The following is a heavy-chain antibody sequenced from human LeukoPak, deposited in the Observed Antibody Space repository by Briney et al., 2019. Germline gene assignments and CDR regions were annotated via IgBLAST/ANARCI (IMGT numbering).Heavy chain of an antibody. Sequence: VRSLRPSCAASGLTFDEYAMHWVRQAPGKGLGWVSGINWDSSTIAYADSVKGRFTISRDNAKNPLYLQMNSLRAEDTALYYCAKGAYSSIWYYFDYWGQGTPVTVSS. CDR3: AKGAYSSIWYYFDY. CDR2: INWDSSTI. V-gene: IGHV3-9*01. J-gene: IGHJ4*02. CDR1: GLTFDEYA. D-gene: IGHD6-13*01.